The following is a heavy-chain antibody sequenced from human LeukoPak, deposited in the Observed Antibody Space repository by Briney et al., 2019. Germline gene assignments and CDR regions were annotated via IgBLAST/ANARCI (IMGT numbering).Heavy chain of an antibody. V-gene: IGHV4-59*01. CDR3: ARMDSGGYGYFDY. J-gene: IGHJ4*02. Sequence: SKTLSLTCTVSGGSISGYYCNWFRQPPGKGLEWIGYIYYNGNTNFNPSLKSRVTISIDTSKNQFSLQLKSVTAADTAVYYCARMDSGGYGYFDYWGQGTLVTVSS. CDR2: IYYNGNT. D-gene: IGHD3-22*01. CDR1: GGSISGYY.